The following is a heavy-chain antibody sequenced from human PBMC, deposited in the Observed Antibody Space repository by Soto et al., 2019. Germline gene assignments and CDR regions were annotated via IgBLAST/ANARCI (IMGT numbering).Heavy chain of an antibody. D-gene: IGHD3-22*01. CDR3: ARGYDSSGYYFDY. CDR2: IYYSGST. V-gene: IGHV4-31*03. CDR1: GGSISSGGYY. J-gene: IGHJ4*02. Sequence: PSETLSLTCTVSGGSISSGGYYWSWIRQHPGKGLEWIGYIYYSGSTYYNPSLKSRVTISVDTSTNQFSLKLSSVTAADTAVYYCARGYDSSGYYFDYWGQGTLVTVSS.